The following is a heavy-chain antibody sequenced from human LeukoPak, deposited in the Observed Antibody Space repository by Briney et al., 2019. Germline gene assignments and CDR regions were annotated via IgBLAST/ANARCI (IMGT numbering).Heavy chain of an antibody. D-gene: IGHD3-3*01. CDR2: IKQDGSEK. V-gene: IGHV3-7*01. CDR3: ARSRSVSGVVIMGAFDI. CDR1: GFTFSTYW. Sequence: GGSLRLSCAASGFTFSTYWMRWVRQAPGKGLEWVANIKQDGSEKNYVDSVKGRFTISRGNAENSLYLQMNSLGAEDTAVYYCARSRSVSGVVIMGAFDIWGQGTMVTVSS. J-gene: IGHJ3*02.